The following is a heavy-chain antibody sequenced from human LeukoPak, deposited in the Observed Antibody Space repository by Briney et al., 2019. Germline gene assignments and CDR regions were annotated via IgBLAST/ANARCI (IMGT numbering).Heavy chain of an antibody. CDR1: GGSFSGYY. Sequence: SETLSLTCAVYGGSFSGYYWGWIRQPPGKGLEWIGSIYYSGSTYYNPSLKSRVTISVDTSKNQFSLKLSSVTAADTAVYYCARQLDDGSGSYSSWFDPWGQGTLVTVSS. V-gene: IGHV4-39*01. CDR3: ARQLDDGSGSYSSWFDP. D-gene: IGHD3-10*01. CDR2: IYYSGST. J-gene: IGHJ5*02.